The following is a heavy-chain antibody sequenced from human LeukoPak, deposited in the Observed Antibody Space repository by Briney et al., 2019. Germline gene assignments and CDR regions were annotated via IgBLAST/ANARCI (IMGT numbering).Heavy chain of an antibody. Sequence: GGSLRLSCAASGFTFSSYVMSWVRQAPGKGLEWVSAISRSGDSTYYADSVKGRFTISRDNSKNTLYLQMNSLRAEDTAVYYCAKEQRGYTGYAVGSWFDPWGQGTLVTVSS. CDR3: AKEQRGYTGYAVGSWFDP. CDR1: GFTFSSYV. CDR2: ISRSGDST. D-gene: IGHD5-12*01. V-gene: IGHV3-23*01. J-gene: IGHJ5*02.